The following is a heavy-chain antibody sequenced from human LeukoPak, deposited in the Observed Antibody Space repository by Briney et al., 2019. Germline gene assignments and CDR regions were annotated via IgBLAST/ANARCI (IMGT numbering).Heavy chain of an antibody. CDR3: AREGYGSGGINYGMDV. V-gene: IGHV1-46*01. D-gene: IGHD3-10*01. Sequence: ASVKVSCKASGYTFTSYYMHWVRQAPGQGLEWMGIINPSGGSTSYAQKFQGRVTMTRDTSTSTVYMELSSLRSEDTAVYYCAREGYGSGGINYGMDVWGQGTTVTVSS. J-gene: IGHJ6*02. CDR1: GYTFTSYY. CDR2: INPSGGST.